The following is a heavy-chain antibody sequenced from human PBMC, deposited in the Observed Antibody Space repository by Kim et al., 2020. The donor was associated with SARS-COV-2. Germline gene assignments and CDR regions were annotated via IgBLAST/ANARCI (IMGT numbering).Heavy chain of an antibody. V-gene: IGHV3-74*01. Sequence: RDGNNTNHADSVKGRFTISRDTAKTTVYLQMNSLRAEDTAVYYCARSYSDWGQGTLVTVSS. CDR3: ARSYSD. CDR2: RDGNNT. D-gene: IGHD4-4*01. J-gene: IGHJ4*02.